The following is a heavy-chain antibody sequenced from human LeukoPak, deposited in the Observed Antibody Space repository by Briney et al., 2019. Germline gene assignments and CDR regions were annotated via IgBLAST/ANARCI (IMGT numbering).Heavy chain of an antibody. J-gene: IGHJ4*02. V-gene: IGHV4-59*11. D-gene: IGHD3-22*01. CDR1: SGSISGHY. Sequence: PSETLSLTCTVSSGSISGHYWNWIRQPPGKGLEWIGHMSDSGSPNYNPSLKSRVTLSVDMSKNYFSLRLSSVTAADTAVYYCARDGGDSSGYYYIDHWGQGTLVTVSS. CDR2: MSDSGSP. CDR3: ARDGGDSSGYYYIDH.